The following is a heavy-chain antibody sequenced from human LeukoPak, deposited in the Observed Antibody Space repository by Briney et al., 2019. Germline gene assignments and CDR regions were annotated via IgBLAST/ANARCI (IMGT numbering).Heavy chain of an antibody. V-gene: IGHV3-23*01. J-gene: IGHJ4*02. CDR2: ISGSGGST. D-gene: IGHD6-19*01. Sequence: GGSLRLSCAASGFIFSSYAMSWVRQAPGKGLEWVSTISGSGGSTYYADSVKGRFTISRDNSKNTLYLQMNSLRAEDTAVYYCAKDRRIAVAGYFDYWGQGTLVTVSS. CDR3: AKDRRIAVAGYFDY. CDR1: GFIFSSYA.